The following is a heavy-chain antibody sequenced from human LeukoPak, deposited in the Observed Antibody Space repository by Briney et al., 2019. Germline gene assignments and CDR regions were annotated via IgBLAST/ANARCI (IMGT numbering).Heavy chain of an antibody. J-gene: IGHJ4*02. V-gene: IGHV5-51*01. CDR3: ARSRGRPRDYFDY. CDR1: GYSFPSYW. CDR2: FYPGHSDT. Sequence: GESLKIFCKGSGYSFPSYWIGWVRPMPGKGLGWLVIFYPGHSDTRYSPSFQGQVTISADKSISTAYLQWSSLKASDTAMYYCARSRGRPRDYFDYWGQGTLVTVSS.